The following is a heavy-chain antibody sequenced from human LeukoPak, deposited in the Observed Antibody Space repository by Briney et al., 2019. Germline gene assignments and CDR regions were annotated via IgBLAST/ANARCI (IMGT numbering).Heavy chain of an antibody. Sequence: ASVKVSCKASGYTFTSYAMHWVRQAPGQRLEWMGWINAGNGNTKYSQKFQGRVTMTRDTSTSAVYMEMSSLRSEDTAVYYCARGGSLAVAPHQYYFDYWGQGTLVTVSS. V-gene: IGHV1-3*01. CDR1: GYTFTSYA. D-gene: IGHD6-19*01. J-gene: IGHJ4*02. CDR3: ARGGSLAVAPHQYYFDY. CDR2: INAGNGNT.